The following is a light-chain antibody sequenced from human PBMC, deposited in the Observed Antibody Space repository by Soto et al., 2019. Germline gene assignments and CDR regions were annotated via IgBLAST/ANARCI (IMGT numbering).Light chain of an antibody. CDR2: DGT. CDR3: SSHAAGSTLI. CDR1: SSDVGGYNE. Sequence: QSVLTQPASVSGSPGQSTTISCTGTSSDVGGYNEVSWYQQRPGKAPKLMIYDGTNLPSGVSNRFSGSKSGNTASLTISGLQAEDEAYYYCSSHAAGSTLIFGGGTKVTVL. J-gene: IGLJ2*01. V-gene: IGLV2-14*03.